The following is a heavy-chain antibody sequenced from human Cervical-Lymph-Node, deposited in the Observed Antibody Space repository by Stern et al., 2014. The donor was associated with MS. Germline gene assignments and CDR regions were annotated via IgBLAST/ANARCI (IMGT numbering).Heavy chain of an antibody. V-gene: IGHV1-18*04. CDR3: ARNMVVPAAMAWFDP. D-gene: IGHD2-2*01. CDR2: ISAYNGNT. Sequence: VHLVESGAEVKKPGASVKVSCKASGYTFTSYGISWVRQAPGQGLEWMGWISAYNGNTNYAQKLQGRVTMTTDTSTSTAYMELRSLRSDDTAVYYCARNMVVPAAMAWFDPWGQGTLVTVSS. CDR1: GYTFTSYG. J-gene: IGHJ5*02.